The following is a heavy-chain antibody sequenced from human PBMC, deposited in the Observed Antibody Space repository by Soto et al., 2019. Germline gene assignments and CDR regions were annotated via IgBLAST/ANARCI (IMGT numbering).Heavy chain of an antibody. D-gene: IGHD4-4*01. V-gene: IGHV4-59*08. J-gene: IGHJ5*02. CDR2: IHHSGST. CDR3: ARSVDYSNNWFDP. CDR1: GGSISSYY. Sequence: PSETLSLTCTVSGGSISSYYWSWIRQPPGKGLEWIGYIHHSGSTNYNPSLKGRVAVSVDTSKNQFSLRLSSVTAADTAMYYCARSVDYSNNWFDPWGQGTLVTVSS.